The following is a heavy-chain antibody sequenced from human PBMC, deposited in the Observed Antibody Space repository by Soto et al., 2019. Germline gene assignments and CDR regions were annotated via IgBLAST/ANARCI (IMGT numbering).Heavy chain of an antibody. CDR2: ISATGADT. V-gene: IGHV3-23*01. Sequence: LAGSLRLSCVASGFAFKVQGMGWVRQAPGKGLEWVSGISATGADTQYADSVKGRFTISRDNSKNMLYLQMHRLRAEDTAIYFCAKDAPRRSGWYYFAYPAQGALVTVSS. D-gene: IGHD6-19*01. CDR3: AKDAPRRSGWYYFAY. CDR1: GFAFKVQG. J-gene: IGHJ4*02.